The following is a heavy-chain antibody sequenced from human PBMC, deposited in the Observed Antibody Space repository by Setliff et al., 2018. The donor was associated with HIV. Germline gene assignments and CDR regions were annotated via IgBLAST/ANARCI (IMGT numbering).Heavy chain of an antibody. J-gene: IGHJ4*02. Sequence: SETLSLTCNVSGYSISSGYYWGWIRQPPGKGLEWIGSIYYSGSTYYNPSLMSRVTISVDTSKDQFSLKLRSVTAADTAVYYCARGASKELDYWGPGTLVTVSS. CDR3: ARGASKELDY. V-gene: IGHV4-38-2*02. CDR2: IYYSGST. CDR1: GYSISSGYY. D-gene: IGHD1-1*01.